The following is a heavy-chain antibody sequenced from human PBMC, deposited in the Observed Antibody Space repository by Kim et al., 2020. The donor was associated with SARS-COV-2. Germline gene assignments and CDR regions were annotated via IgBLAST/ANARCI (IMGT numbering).Heavy chain of an antibody. CDR1: GYSFTSYW. Sequence: GESLKISCKGSGYSFTSYWIGWVRQMPGKGLEWMGIIYPGDSDTRYSPSFQGQVTISADKSISTAYLQWSSLKASDTAMYYCARPGAHYYDSSGYYYIDYWGQGTLVTVSS. V-gene: IGHV5-51*01. D-gene: IGHD3-22*01. CDR3: ARPGAHYYDSSGYYYIDY. J-gene: IGHJ4*02. CDR2: IYPGDSDT.